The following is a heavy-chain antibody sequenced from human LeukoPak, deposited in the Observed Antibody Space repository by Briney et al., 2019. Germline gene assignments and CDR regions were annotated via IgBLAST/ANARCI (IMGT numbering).Heavy chain of an antibody. CDR2: ISSSSSYI. CDR3: AREEYYGDWYFDL. Sequence: GSLRLSCAASGFTFSSYAMSWVRQAPGKGLEWVSSISSSSSYIYYADSVKGRFTISRDNAKNSLYLQMNSLRAEDTAVYYCAREEYYGDWYFDLWGRGTLVTVSS. D-gene: IGHD4-17*01. J-gene: IGHJ2*01. CDR1: GFTFSSYA. V-gene: IGHV3-21*01.